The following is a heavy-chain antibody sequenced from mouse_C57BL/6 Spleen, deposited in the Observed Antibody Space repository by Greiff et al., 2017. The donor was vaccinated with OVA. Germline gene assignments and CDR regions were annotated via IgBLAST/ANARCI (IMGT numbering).Heavy chain of an antibody. D-gene: IGHD1-1*01. CDR2: IYPGDGDT. CDR3: ARTITAVVAIDY. Sequence: QVQLQQSGAELVKPGASVKISCKASGYAFSSYWMNWVKQRPGKGLEWIGQIYPGDGDTNYNGKFKGKATLTADKSSSTAYMQLSSLTSEDSAVYFCARTITAVVAIDYWGQGTTLTVSS. V-gene: IGHV1-80*01. J-gene: IGHJ2*01. CDR1: GYAFSSYW.